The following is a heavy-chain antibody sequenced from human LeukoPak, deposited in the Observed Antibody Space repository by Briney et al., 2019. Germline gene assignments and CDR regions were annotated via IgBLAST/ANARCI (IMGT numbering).Heavy chain of an antibody. Sequence: GESLKISCKGSGYSFTSYWIGWVRQMPGKGLEWMGIIYPGDSDTRYSPSFQGRVTISADKSISTAYLQWSSLKASDTAMYYCARHKIADYDILTGYYSGWFDPWGQGTLVTVSS. J-gene: IGHJ5*02. CDR3: ARHKIADYDILTGYYSGWFDP. D-gene: IGHD3-9*01. V-gene: IGHV5-51*01. CDR1: GYSFTSYW. CDR2: IYPGDSDT.